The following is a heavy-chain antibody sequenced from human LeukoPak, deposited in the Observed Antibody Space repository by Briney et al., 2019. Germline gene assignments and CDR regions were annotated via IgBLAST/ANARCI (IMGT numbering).Heavy chain of an antibody. CDR1: GFTFSSYG. Sequence: PGGSLRLSCAASGFTFSSYGTHWVRQAPGKGLECVAVISNDGSNTYYADSVKGRFTISRDNSKNTLYLQMSSLRAEDTAVYYCVKAVYGGNSGMNYWGQGTLVTVSS. CDR2: ISNDGSNT. CDR3: VKAVYGGNSGMNY. J-gene: IGHJ4*02. D-gene: IGHD4-23*01. V-gene: IGHV3-30*18.